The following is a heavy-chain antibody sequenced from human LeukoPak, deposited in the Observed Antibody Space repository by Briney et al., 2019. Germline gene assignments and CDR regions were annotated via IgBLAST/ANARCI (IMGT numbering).Heavy chain of an antibody. CDR1: GYSISSGYF. Sequence: SETLSLTCTVSGYSISSGYFWGWIQQPPGKGLEWIGSIYHSGSTSYNPSLKSRLTISVDTSKNQFSLKLNFVTAADTAMYYCARMFRSSWYINWFDPWGQGTLVTVSS. D-gene: IGHD6-13*01. V-gene: IGHV4-38-2*02. J-gene: IGHJ5*02. CDR2: IYHSGST. CDR3: ARMFRSSWYINWFDP.